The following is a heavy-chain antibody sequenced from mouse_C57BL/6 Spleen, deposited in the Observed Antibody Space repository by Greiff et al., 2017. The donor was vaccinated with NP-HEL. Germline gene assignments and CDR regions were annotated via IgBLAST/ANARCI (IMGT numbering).Heavy chain of an antibody. V-gene: IGHV5-16*01. Sequence: EVQLVESEGGLVQPGSSMKLSCTASGFTFSDYYMAWVRQVPEKGLEWVANINYDGSSTYYLDSLKSRFIISRDNAKNILYLQMSSLKSEDTATYYCARETGTSSYAMDYWGQGTSVTVSS. CDR1: GFTFSDYY. J-gene: IGHJ4*01. D-gene: IGHD4-1*01. CDR3: ARETGTSSYAMDY. CDR2: INYDGSST.